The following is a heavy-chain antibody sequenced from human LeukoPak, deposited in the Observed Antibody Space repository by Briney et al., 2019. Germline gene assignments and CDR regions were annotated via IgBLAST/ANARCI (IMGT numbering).Heavy chain of an antibody. V-gene: IGHV3-48*03. Sequence: GGSLRLSCAASGFTLSSYEMSWVRQAPGKGLEWVSYISSSSNTMYYADSVKGRFTISRDNAKNSLYLQMNSLRDEDTAVYYCARAFDYWGQGTLVAVSS. CDR1: GFTLSSYE. CDR3: ARAFDY. CDR2: ISSSSNTM. J-gene: IGHJ4*02.